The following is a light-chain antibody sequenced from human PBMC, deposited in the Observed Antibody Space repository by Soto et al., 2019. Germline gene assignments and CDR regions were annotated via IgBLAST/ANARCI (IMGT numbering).Light chain of an antibody. CDR2: GAS. Sequence: EIVMTQSPATLSVSPGERATLSCRASQSVSSNLAWYQQKPGQAPRLLIYGASTRATGIPARFSGSGSGTVFTLTISSLQSEDFAVYYCQHYNNWWTFGQGTKVEIK. CDR3: QHYNNWWT. J-gene: IGKJ1*01. CDR1: QSVSSN. V-gene: IGKV3-15*01.